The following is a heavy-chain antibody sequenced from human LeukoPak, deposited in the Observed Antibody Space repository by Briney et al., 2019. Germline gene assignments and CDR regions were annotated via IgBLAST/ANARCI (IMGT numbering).Heavy chain of an antibody. CDR3: IRGAASGSYYGLDV. D-gene: IGHD1-26*01. J-gene: IGHJ6*02. Sequence: GGSLKLSCAASGFTFSGSTIHWVRQASGEGLEWVGRIRSKANNYATAYATSVKGRFTLSRDDSNNTAYLQLNSLKTEDTAVYFCIRGAASGSYYGLDVWGQGATVTVSS. CDR2: IRSKANNYAT. V-gene: IGHV3-73*01. CDR1: GFTFSGST.